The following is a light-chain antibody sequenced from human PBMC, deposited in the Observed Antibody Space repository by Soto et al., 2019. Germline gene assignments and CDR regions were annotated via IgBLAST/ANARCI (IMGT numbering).Light chain of an antibody. CDR1: QSVSSSY. CDR2: GAS. CDR3: QQYGSSSYT. J-gene: IGKJ2*01. V-gene: IGKV3-20*01. Sequence: EIVLTQSAGTLSLSPGERATLSCRASQSVSSSYLAWYQQKPGQAPRLLIYGASGRATGIPDRFSGSGSGPDFTLTISRLEPEDFAVYYCQQYGSSSYTFGQGTKLEIK.